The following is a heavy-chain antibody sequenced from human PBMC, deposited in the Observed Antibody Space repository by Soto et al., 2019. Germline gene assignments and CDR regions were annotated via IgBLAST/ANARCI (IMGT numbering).Heavy chain of an antibody. V-gene: IGHV3-33*01. Sequence: QVQLVESGGGVVQPGRSLRLSCAASGFTFSSYGMHWVRQAPGKGLEWVAVIWYDGSNKYYADSVKGRFTISRDNSKNTLSLQMNSLRAEDTAVYYCARDPREGELLCEFDYWGQGTLVTVSS. CDR3: ARDPREGELLCEFDY. D-gene: IGHD1-26*01. CDR1: GFTFSSYG. CDR2: IWYDGSNK. J-gene: IGHJ4*02.